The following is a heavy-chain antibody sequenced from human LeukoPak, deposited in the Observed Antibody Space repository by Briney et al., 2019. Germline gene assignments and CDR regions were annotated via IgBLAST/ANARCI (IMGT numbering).Heavy chain of an antibody. CDR1: GGSFSGYY. D-gene: IGHD1-1*01. J-gene: IGHJ4*02. Sequence: SETLSLTCAVYGGSFSGYYWSWIRQPPGKGLEWIGEINHSGSTNYNPSLKSRVTISVGTSKNQFSLKLSSVTAADTAVYHCARGQVRWDYWGQGTLVTVSS. CDR3: ARGQVRWDY. V-gene: IGHV4-34*01. CDR2: INHSGST.